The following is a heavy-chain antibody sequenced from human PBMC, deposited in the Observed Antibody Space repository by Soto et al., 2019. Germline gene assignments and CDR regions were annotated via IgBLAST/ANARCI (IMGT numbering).Heavy chain of an antibody. CDR3: VKWGYYSGPAVQ. CDR2: MNHSGVT. Sequence: QVHLQQWGTGLLKPSESLSLTCAVYRGSFTGYYWSWIRQPPGKGLEWIGEMNHSGVTNYNQSLKSPITLSQEKSKKQFSPKLNSVAAADPAGKFCVKWGYYSGPAVQWGPGSPVTVSS. J-gene: IGHJ1*01. CDR1: RGSFTGYY. V-gene: IGHV4-34*01. D-gene: IGHD4-4*01.